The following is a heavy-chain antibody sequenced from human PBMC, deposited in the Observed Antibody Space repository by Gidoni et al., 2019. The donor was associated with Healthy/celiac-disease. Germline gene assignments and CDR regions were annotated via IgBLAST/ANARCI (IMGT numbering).Heavy chain of an antibody. Sequence: QVQLQESGPGLVKPSQTLSLTCTVSGGSISRGGYYCRWFRQHPGKGLEWIGYIDYSGRTYYNPSLKSRVTIAVDTSKNQFSLKLSSVTAADTAVYYWARDGGLLGAYYGRRGVNWYFDLWGRGTLVTVSS. CDR1: GGSISRGGYY. J-gene: IGHJ2*01. V-gene: IGHV4-31*03. CDR2: IDYSGRT. D-gene: IGHD1-26*01. CDR3: ARDGGLLGAYYGRRGVNWYFDL.